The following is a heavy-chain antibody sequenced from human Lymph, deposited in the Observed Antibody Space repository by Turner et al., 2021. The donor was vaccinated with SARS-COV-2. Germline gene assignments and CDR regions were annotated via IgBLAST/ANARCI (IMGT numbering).Heavy chain of an antibody. Sequence: QLQLQESGPGLVKPSETLSLTCTVSGGSISSSSYYWGWIRQPPGKGLEWIGSIYYSGSTYYNPSLKSRVTISVDTSKNQFSLKLTSVTAADTAVYYCARNDRVVVQSFDYWGQGTLITVS. D-gene: IGHD2-15*01. CDR3: ARNDRVVVQSFDY. CDR1: GGSISSSSYY. V-gene: IGHV4-39*01. J-gene: IGHJ4*02. CDR2: IYYSGST.